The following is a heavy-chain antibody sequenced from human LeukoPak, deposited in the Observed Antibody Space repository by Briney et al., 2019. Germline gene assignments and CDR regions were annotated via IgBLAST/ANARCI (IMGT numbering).Heavy chain of an antibody. Sequence: ASVKVSCKASGYTFTSYDINWVRQVTGQGLEWMGWMNPKSGNTGYAQKFQGRVTITRNTSISTAYMEVSSLRYEDTAVYYCAKDRYGDYEAPFHYYMDAWGRGTTVTVSS. V-gene: IGHV1-8*03. J-gene: IGHJ6*03. D-gene: IGHD5-12*01. CDR2: MNPKSGNT. CDR1: GYTFTSYD. CDR3: AKDRYGDYEAPFHYYMDA.